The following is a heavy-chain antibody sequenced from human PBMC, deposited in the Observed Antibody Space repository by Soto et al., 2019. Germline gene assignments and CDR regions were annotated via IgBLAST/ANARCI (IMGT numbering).Heavy chain of an antibody. CDR1: GFSASNNS. CDR3: TRDPPAVHQ. J-gene: IGHJ4*01. Sequence: LRLSCAASGFSASNNSMSWVRQAPGKGLEWVSLIYSGGTTHYADSVKGRFTISRDSSNNTLHLQMNSLRVEDTALYYCTRDPPAVHQWGPGTLVTVSS. CDR2: IYSGGTT. V-gene: IGHV3-53*01. D-gene: IGHD2-2*01.